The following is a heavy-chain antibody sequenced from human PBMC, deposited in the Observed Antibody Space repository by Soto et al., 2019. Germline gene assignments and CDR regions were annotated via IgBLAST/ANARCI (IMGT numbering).Heavy chain of an antibody. D-gene: IGHD6-6*01. Sequence: GGSLRLSCAASGFTFSSYAMSWVRQAPGKGLEWVSASSGSGGSTYYADSVKGRFTISRDNSKNTLYLQMNSLIAEDTAVYYCAKDEAALPLYFQHWGQGTLVTVSS. J-gene: IGHJ1*01. CDR1: GFTFSSYA. V-gene: IGHV3-23*01. CDR2: SSGSGGST. CDR3: AKDEAALPLYFQH.